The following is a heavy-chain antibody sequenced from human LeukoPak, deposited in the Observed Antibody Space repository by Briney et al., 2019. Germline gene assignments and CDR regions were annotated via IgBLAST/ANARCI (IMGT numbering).Heavy chain of an antibody. CDR2: IYYTGST. J-gene: IGHJ4*02. V-gene: IGHV4-59*01. CDR3: AREGRENDSSGYFDY. CDR1: GGSISGSH. D-gene: IGHD3-22*01. Sequence: SETLSLTCLVSGGSISGSHWSWIRQPPGKGLEWIGSIYYTGSTKYNPSLESRVTISLDTSENQFSLKLSTVTAADTAVYYCAREGRENDSSGYFDYWGQGTLVPV.